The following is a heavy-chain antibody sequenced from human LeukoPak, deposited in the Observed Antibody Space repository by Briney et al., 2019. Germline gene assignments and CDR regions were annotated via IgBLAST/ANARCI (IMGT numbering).Heavy chain of an antibody. Sequence: ESGPTLVNPTQTLTLTCTFSGFSLSTSGVRVSWIRQPPGKALEWLARIDWNDDKFYSTSLKTRLTISKDTSKNQVVLTMTNMDPVDTGTYYCAQIVGGGTPSYFDYWGQGTLVTVSS. CDR3: AQIVGGGTPSYFDY. CDR2: IDWNDDK. V-gene: IGHV2-70*04. CDR1: GFSLSTSGVR. J-gene: IGHJ4*02. D-gene: IGHD3-16*01.